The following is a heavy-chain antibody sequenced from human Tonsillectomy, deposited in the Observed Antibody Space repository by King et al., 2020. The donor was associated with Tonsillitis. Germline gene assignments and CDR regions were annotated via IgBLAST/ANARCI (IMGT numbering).Heavy chain of an antibody. CDR1: GGSVSSGRYY. CDR2: IYYSGNT. Sequence: VQLQESGPGLVKPSETLSLTCTVSGGSVSSGRYYWSWIRQPPGKGLEWIGYIYYSGNTNYNPSLRSRVTMSEDTSKNQFSLKLSSVTAADTAVYYCARVYPAADYYYGMDVWGAGTAVTVSS. V-gene: IGHV4-61*01. D-gene: IGHD2-2*01. J-gene: IGHJ6*04. CDR3: ARVYPAADYYYGMDV.